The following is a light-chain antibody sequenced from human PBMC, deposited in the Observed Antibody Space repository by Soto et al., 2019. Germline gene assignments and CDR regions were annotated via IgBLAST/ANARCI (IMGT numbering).Light chain of an antibody. J-gene: IGKJ1*01. V-gene: IGKV3-20*01. Sequence: EIVLTQSPGTLSLSPGERGTLSCRASQSVSSSYLAWYQQKPGQAPRLLIYGASSRATGIPDRFSGSGSGTDFTLTISRLEPEDFAVYYCQQYGSSSTWTFGQGTKVDIK. CDR3: QQYGSSSTWT. CDR2: GAS. CDR1: QSVSSSY.